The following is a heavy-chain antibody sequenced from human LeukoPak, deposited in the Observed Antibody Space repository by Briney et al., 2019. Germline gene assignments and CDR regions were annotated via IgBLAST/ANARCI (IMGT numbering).Heavy chain of an antibody. D-gene: IGHD2-21*02. V-gene: IGHV3-11*04. CDR2: ISSSGSTI. CDR3: ARDQAVVTAMNAFDI. J-gene: IGHJ3*02. CDR1: GFTFSDYY. Sequence: GGSLRLSCAASGFTFSDYYMSWIRQVPGKGLEWVSYISSSGSTIYYADSVKGRFTISRDNAKNSLYLQMNSLTAEDTAVYYCARDQAVVTAMNAFDIWGQGTMVTVSS.